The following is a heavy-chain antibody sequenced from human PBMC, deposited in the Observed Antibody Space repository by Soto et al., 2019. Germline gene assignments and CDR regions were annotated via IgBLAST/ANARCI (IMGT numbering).Heavy chain of an antibody. J-gene: IGHJ4*02. CDR1: GGSFSGYY. CDR2: INHSGST. Sequence: PSETLSLTCAVYGGSFSGYYWSWIRQPPGKGLEWIGEINHSGSTNYNPSLKSRVTISVDTSKNQFSLKLSSVTAADTAVYYCARGRLLWFGELLYNYWGQGTLVTVSS. V-gene: IGHV4-34*01. D-gene: IGHD3-10*01. CDR3: ARGRLLWFGELLYNY.